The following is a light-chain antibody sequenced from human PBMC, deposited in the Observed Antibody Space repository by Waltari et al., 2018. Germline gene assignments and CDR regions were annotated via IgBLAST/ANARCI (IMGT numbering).Light chain of an antibody. Sequence: EIVLTQSPGTLSLSPGERATLSCRASQSVSSSYLAWYQQKPGQAPRLLIFDASNRATGFPDRFSGSGSGTDFTLTISRLEPEDFAVYFCQQYSYSPNTFGQGTKLEI. CDR1: QSVSSSY. V-gene: IGKV3-20*01. J-gene: IGKJ2*01. CDR2: DAS. CDR3: QQYSYSPNT.